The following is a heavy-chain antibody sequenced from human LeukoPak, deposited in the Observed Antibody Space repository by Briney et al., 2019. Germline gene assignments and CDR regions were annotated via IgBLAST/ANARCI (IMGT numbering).Heavy chain of an antibody. Sequence: SETLSLTCTVSGGSISSSSYYWGWIRQPPGKGLEWIGEINHSGSTNYNPSLKSRVTISVDTSKNQFSLKLSSVTAADTAVYYCARGLITMVRGVSTNYYYYYMDVWGKGTTVTVSS. V-gene: IGHV4-39*07. D-gene: IGHD3-10*01. CDR3: ARGLITMVRGVSTNYYYYYMDV. J-gene: IGHJ6*03. CDR2: INHSGST. CDR1: GGSISSSSYY.